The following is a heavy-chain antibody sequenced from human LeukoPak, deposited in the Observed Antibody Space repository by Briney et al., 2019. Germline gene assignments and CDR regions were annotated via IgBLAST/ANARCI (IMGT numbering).Heavy chain of an antibody. V-gene: IGHV4-61*02. CDR3: AGAPAGSLDWRSPLDY. J-gene: IGHJ4*02. Sequence: PPETLSLTCPVSAGSISSSNYACSRARQPAGNRLEGIGRTYAGRNTNYNPSRKTLVTISADTSKNQLSLKLTAVTAAAAAVYYCAGAPAGSLDWRSPLDYWGQGTLVTVSS. CDR1: AGSISSSNYA. CDR2: TYAGRNT. D-gene: IGHD3/OR15-3a*01.